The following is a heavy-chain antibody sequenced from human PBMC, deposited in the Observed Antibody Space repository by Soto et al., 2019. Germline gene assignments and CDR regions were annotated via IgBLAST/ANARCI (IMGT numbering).Heavy chain of an antibody. CDR3: ARGSSGSSWPLRPVDY. J-gene: IGHJ4*02. CDR1: GFTFSSYW. V-gene: IGHV3-7*03. D-gene: IGHD6-13*01. Sequence: GGSLRLSCAASGFTFSSYWMSWVRQAPGKGLEWVANIKQDGSEKYYVDSVKGRFTISRDNAKNSLYLQMNSLRAEDTAVYYCARGSSGSSWPLRPVDYWGQGTLVTVSS. CDR2: IKQDGSEK.